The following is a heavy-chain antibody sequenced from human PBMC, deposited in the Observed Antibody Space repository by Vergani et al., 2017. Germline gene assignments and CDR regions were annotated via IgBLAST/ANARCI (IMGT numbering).Heavy chain of an antibody. CDR1: GFTVSSNY. D-gene: IGHD3-9*01. J-gene: IGHJ6*02. CDR2: IYSGGST. V-gene: IGHV3-66*02. CDR3: ARGRIGILTGYYRGYYYYGMDV. Sequence: EVQLVESGGGLVQPGGSLRLSCAASGFTVSSNYMSWVRQAPGKGLEWVSVIYSGGSTYYADSVKGRFTISRDNSKNTLYLQMNSLRAEDTAVYYCARGRIGILTGYYRGYYYYGMDVWGQGP.